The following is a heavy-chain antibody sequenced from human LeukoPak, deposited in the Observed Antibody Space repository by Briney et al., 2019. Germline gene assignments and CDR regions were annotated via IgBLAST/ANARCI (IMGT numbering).Heavy chain of an antibody. J-gene: IGHJ4*02. D-gene: IGHD3-22*01. CDR1: GFTFSGYG. CDR2: IWSGGTNK. CDR3: ARTHYDGGGYYKFDS. V-gene: IGHV3-33*01. Sequence: GGSLRLSCAASGFTFSGYGMHWVRQAPGKGLEWVAIIWSGGTNKYYADSLKGRFTISRDNSKNTLYLQMDSLRAEDTALYYCARTHYDGGGYYKFDSWGQGTLVTVSS.